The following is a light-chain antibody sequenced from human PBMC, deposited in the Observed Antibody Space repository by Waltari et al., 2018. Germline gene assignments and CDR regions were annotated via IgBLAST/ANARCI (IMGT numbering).Light chain of an antibody. CDR1: STDVGRFDY. V-gene: IGLV2-8*01. Sequence: QSALTQPPSASGSPGQSVTISCTGTSTDVGRFDYVSWYQQHPGQTPKLLIYNVRQRPPGVPVRFSGSKAGNTASLAVSGLQADDEADYYCSSYTGSGIVFGGGTKLTVL. CDR3: SSYTGSGIV. CDR2: NVR. J-gene: IGLJ2*01.